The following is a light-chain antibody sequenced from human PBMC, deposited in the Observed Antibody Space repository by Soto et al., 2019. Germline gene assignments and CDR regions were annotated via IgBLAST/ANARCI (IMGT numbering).Light chain of an antibody. J-gene: IGKJ1*01. CDR3: QQSYSSPRP. Sequence: DIQMTQSPSSLSASVGDRITITCRASQSISNSLHWYQQKPGKAPKLLIYPVSTLQSGVPSRFSASGSGTYFNLPITSLQPEDFETYYCQQSYSSPRPFGPGTKVNI. CDR2: PVS. CDR1: QSISNS. V-gene: IGKV1-39*01.